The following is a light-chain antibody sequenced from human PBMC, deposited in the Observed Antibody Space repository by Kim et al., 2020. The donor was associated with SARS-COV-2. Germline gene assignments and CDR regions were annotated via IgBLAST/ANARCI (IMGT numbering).Light chain of an antibody. J-gene: IGLJ3*02. CDR3: QSADSSDTFWV. Sequence: SYELTQPPSVSVSPGQTARITCSGDALLKQYAYWFQQKPGQAPVVVIYEDTERPSGIPERFSGSTSGTTVTLTISGVQAEDEADYYCQSADSSDTFWVFGGGTKLTVL. V-gene: IGLV3-25*03. CDR2: EDT. CDR1: ALLKQY.